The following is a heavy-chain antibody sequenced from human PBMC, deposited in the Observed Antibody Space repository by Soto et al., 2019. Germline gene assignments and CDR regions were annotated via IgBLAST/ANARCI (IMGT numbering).Heavy chain of an antibody. Sequence: QVQLVQSGAEVKKPGASVKVSCKASGYTFTSYGISWVRQAPGQGLEWMGWISAYNGNTNYAQKLQGRVTMTTDTSTSTAYMKLKSLRSDDTAVYYCARGYYDILTGLRGGMDVWGQGTTVTVSS. CDR3: ARGYYDILTGLRGGMDV. CDR2: ISAYNGNT. D-gene: IGHD3-9*01. V-gene: IGHV1-18*01. CDR1: GYTFTSYG. J-gene: IGHJ6*02.